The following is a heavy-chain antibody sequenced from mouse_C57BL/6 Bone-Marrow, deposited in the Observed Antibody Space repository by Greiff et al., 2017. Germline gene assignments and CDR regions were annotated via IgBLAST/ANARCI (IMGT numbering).Heavy chain of an antibody. CDR2: IDPSDSDT. J-gene: IGHJ2*01. Sequence: QVQLQQPGAELVKPGASVKLSCKASGYTFTSYWMQWVKQRPGQGLAWIGEIDPSDSDTNYNQKFKGKATLTVDTSSSTAYMQLSSLTSEDSAVYYCARGGKIWDIRGYWGQGTTLTVSS. V-gene: IGHV1-50*01. CDR1: GYTFTSYW. CDR3: ARGGKIWDIRGY. D-gene: IGHD1-1*01.